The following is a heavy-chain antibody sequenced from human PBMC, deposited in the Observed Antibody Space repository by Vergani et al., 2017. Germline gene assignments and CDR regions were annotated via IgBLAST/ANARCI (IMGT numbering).Heavy chain of an antibody. J-gene: IGHJ4*02. CDR3: ARSYDY. CDR2: INPSGSEA. CDR1: GFSFSGYW. Sequence: EVQLVESGGGLIHPGGSLRLSCEGSGFSFSGYWMHWVRQSPGKGLVWVSHINPSGSEANYAVSVKGRFTISRDNAKNTVYLQMNSLRVEDTAVYYCARSYDYWGRGTLVTVSS. V-gene: IGHV3-74*01.